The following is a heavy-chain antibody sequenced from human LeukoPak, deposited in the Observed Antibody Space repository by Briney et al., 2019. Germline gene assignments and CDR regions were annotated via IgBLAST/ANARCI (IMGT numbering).Heavy chain of an antibody. J-gene: IGHJ6*02. CDR1: GYRFTDYC. CDR3: ARGAAGTTAEYYYLGLDV. V-gene: IGHV5-51*01. Sequence: GESLKIPCNGSGYRFTDYCNGWVRQMPGKGLEGMGTINTSDSDTRYSPSFQGQVTISADKSINTAHLKWSSLKASDTAMYYCARGAAGTTAEYYYLGLDVWGQGTTVRVSS. CDR2: INTSDSDT. D-gene: IGHD1-7*01.